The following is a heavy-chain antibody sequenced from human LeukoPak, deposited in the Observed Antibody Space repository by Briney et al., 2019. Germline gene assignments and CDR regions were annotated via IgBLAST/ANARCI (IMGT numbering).Heavy chain of an antibody. CDR1: GFIFSDST. CDR3: ARERSWNGPLDY. Sequence: PGRSLRLSCAASGFIFSDSTMHWVRQAPSKGLEWVAAASFHGSNTYYADSMKGRFTISRDNSKNTVYLQMNSLRTEDTAVYYCARERSWNGPLDYWGRGTLVTVSS. CDR2: ASFHGSNT. J-gene: IGHJ4*02. V-gene: IGHV3-30*04. D-gene: IGHD1-1*01.